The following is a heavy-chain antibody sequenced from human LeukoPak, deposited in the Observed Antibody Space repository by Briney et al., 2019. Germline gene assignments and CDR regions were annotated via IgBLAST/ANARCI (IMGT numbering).Heavy chain of an antibody. CDR2: ISSSSSYI. J-gene: IGHJ1*01. CDR3: AKEQGSSGWYRYFQH. CDR1: GFTFSSYS. V-gene: IGHV3-21*04. D-gene: IGHD6-19*01. Sequence: GGSLRLSCAASGFTFSSYSMNWVRQAPGKGLEWVSSISSSSSYIYYPDSVKGRFTFSRDNAKNTLYLQMNSLRAEDTAVYYCAKEQGSSGWYRYFQHWGQGTGVIVSS.